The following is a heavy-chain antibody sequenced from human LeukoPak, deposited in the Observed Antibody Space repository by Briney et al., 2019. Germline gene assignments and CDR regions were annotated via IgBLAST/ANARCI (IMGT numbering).Heavy chain of an antibody. CDR2: INPGGRST. V-gene: IGHV1-46*01. J-gene: IGHJ4*02. Sequence: ASVKVSCKTSGYTFTSYFVHWVRQAPGQGLEWMGMINPGGRSTTYAQKFQGRVTLTRDTSTCTVYMELSSLRSDDTAVYFCARDPQTRYFFDFWGQGTLVTVSS. CDR3: ARDPQTRYFFDF. CDR1: GYTFTSYF. D-gene: IGHD3-16*01.